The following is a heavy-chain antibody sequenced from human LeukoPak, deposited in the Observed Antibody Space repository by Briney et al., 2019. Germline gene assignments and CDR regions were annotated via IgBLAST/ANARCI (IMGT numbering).Heavy chain of an antibody. CDR1: GFTFSSYW. CDR3: ARDSRHSGYHLGGGFDY. J-gene: IGHJ4*02. V-gene: IGHV3-48*01. CDR2: ISSSGSTI. D-gene: IGHD5-12*01. Sequence: PGGSLRLSCAASGFTFSSYWMSWVRQAPGKGLEWVSYISSSGSTIYYADSVKGRFTISRDNSKNTLYLQMNSLRAEDTAVYYCARDSRHSGYHLGGGFDYWGQGTLVTVSS.